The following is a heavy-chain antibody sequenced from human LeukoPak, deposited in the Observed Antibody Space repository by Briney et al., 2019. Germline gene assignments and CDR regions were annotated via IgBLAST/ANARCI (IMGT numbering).Heavy chain of an antibody. J-gene: IGHJ4*02. CDR3: TRGGIVASI. CDR2: IRSKAYGGTT. CDR1: GFTFGDYA. Sequence: GWSLRLSCTASGFTFGDYAMSWVRQAPGKGLEWVGFIRSKAYGGTTEYAASVKGRFTISRDDSKSIAYLQMNSLKTEDTAVCYCTRGGIVASIWGQGTLVTVSS. D-gene: IGHD1-26*01. V-gene: IGHV3-49*04.